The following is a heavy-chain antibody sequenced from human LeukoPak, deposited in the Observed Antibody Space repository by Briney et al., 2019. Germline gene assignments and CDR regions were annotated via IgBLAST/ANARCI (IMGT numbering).Heavy chain of an antibody. V-gene: IGHV4-31*03. Sequence: SETLSLTCTVSGGSISSGGYYWSWIRQHPGKGLEWIGYIYYSGSTYYNPSLKSRVTISVDTSKNQFSLKLSSVTAADTAVYYCARVVVGASRTFDYWGQGTLVTVSS. J-gene: IGHJ4*02. D-gene: IGHD1-26*01. CDR1: GGSISSGGYY. CDR3: ARVVVGASRTFDY. CDR2: IYYSGST.